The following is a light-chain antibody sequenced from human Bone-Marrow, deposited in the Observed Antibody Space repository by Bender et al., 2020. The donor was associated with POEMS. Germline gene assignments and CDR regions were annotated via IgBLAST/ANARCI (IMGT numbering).Light chain of an antibody. CDR2: DDT. Sequence: SYVLTQPPSVSVAPGQTARISCGGDKIESVTVHWYQQKPGQAPVLVVYDDTSRPPGIPERFSGSTSDNPATLTIRTVEAGDEADYYCQVWDSSSDPVVFGGGTKLTVL. CDR3: QVWDSSSDPVV. V-gene: IGLV3-21*02. J-gene: IGLJ2*01. CDR1: KIESVT.